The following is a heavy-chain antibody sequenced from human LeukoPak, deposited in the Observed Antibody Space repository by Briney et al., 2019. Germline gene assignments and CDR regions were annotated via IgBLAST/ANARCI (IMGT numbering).Heavy chain of an antibody. Sequence: SGPTLVKPTQTLTLTCTFSGFSLSTSGVGVGWIRQPPGKALEWLALIYWNDDKRYSPSLKSRLTITKDTSKNQVVLTMTNMDPVDTATYYCAHSFWSDPNPQVDWFDPWGQGTLVTVSS. J-gene: IGHJ5*02. D-gene: IGHD3-3*01. V-gene: IGHV2-5*01. CDR1: GFSLSTSGVG. CDR2: IYWNDDK. CDR3: AHSFWSDPNPQVDWFDP.